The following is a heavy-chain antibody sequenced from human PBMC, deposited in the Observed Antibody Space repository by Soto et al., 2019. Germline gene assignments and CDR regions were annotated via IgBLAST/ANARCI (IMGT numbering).Heavy chain of an antibody. V-gene: IGHV3-9*01. CDR3: AKDMVPIIRQDAFDI. CDR2: ISWNSGSI. CDR1: GFTFDDYA. Sequence: PGGSLRLSCAASGFTFDDYAMHWVRQAPGKGLEWVSGISWNSGSIGYADSVKGRFTISRDNAKNSLYLQMNSLRAEDTALYYCAKDMVPIIRQDAFDIWGQGTMVTVSS. J-gene: IGHJ3*02.